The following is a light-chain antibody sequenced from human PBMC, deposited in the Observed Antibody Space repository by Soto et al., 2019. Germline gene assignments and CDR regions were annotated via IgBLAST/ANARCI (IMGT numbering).Light chain of an antibody. CDR3: HQRSTRPPLT. CDR2: DAS. Sequence: EIGLPQSPAILSLSPGERATLSCRASQSIGTSLACYQQKPGQAPKVLIYDASKMATGVPDRFRGSGSGTAVILTISKLEPEDFSVYYCHQRSTRPPLTFGRGTKVDI. V-gene: IGKV3-11*01. CDR1: QSIGTS. J-gene: IGKJ4*02.